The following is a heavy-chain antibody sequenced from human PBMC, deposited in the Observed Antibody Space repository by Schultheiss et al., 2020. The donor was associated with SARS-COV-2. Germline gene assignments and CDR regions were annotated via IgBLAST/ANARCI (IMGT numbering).Heavy chain of an antibody. CDR3: ARDRFGYSYGPHLYYYGMDV. CDR2: ISAYNGNT. Sequence: ASVKVSCKASGYTFTSYDINWVRQATGQGLEWMGWISAYNGNTNYAQKLQGRVTITADESTSTAYMELNSLRAEDTAVYYCARDRFGYSYGPHLYYYGMDVWGQGTTVTVSS. J-gene: IGHJ6*02. D-gene: IGHD5-18*01. CDR1: GYTFTSYD. V-gene: IGHV1-18*01.